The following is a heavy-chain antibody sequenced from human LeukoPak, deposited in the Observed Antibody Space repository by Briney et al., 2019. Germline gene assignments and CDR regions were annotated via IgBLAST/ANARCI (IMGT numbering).Heavy chain of an antibody. CDR1: GYSFTSYL. V-gene: IGHV5-51*01. D-gene: IGHD3-22*01. J-gene: IGHJ3*02. Sequence: GESLKISCKGSGYSFTSYLIGWVGQMPGKGLEWLGIIYPGDSDTRYSPSFQGQVTISADKSISTAYLQWSSLKASDTAMYYCARASASSSGYFRDDAFDIWGQGTMVTDSS. CDR2: IYPGDSDT. CDR3: ARASASSSGYFRDDAFDI.